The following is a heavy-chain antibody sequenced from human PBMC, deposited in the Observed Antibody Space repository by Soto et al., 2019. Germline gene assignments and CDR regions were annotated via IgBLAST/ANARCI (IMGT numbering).Heavy chain of an antibody. CDR1: GFTFSSYS. D-gene: IGHD2-15*01. J-gene: IGHJ4*02. CDR2: ISSSSSYI. V-gene: IGHV3-21*01. CDR3: ARVGSGGNPHIDY. Sequence: EVQLVESGGGLVKPGGSLRLSCAASGFTFSSYSMNWVRQAPGKGLEWVSSISSSSSYIYYADSVKGRFTISRDNAKNSLYLQINSLRAEDTAVYYCARVGSGGNPHIDYWGQGTLVTVSS.